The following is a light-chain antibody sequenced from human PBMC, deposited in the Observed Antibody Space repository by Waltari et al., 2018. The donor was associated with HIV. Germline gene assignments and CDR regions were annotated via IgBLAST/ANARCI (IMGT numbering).Light chain of an antibody. CDR1: SSDIGGYDY. Sequence: QSALTQPASVSGSLGQSITFSCTGTSSDIGGYDYVSWYQQHPGKAPKIIIFDVTNRPSGVSDRFSGSKSGNTASRTIAGLQAEDEADYYCTSFTSSSAWLFGGGTKLTVL. J-gene: IGLJ3*02. V-gene: IGLV2-14*03. CDR3: TSFTSSSAWL. CDR2: DVT.